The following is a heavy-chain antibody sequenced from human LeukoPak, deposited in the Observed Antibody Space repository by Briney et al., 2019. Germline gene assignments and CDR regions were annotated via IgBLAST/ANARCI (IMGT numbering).Heavy chain of an antibody. CDR3: AKTPVRVVITSLDY. Sequence: GGSLRLSCAASGFTFSSYSMNWVRQAPGKGLEWVSSISSSSSYIYYADSVKGRFTISRDNAKNSLYLQMNSLRAEDTAVYYCAKTPVRVVITSLDYWGQGTLVTVSS. CDR2: ISSSSSYI. V-gene: IGHV3-21*04. CDR1: GFTFSSYS. J-gene: IGHJ4*02. D-gene: IGHD3-22*01.